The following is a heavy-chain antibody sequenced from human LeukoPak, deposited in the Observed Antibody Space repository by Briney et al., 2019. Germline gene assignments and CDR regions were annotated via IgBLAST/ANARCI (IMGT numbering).Heavy chain of an antibody. CDR2: ISAYNGNT. Sequence: GASVKVSCKASGYTFTSYGISWVRQAPGQGLEWMGWISAYNGNTNYAQKLQGRVTMTTDTSTSTAYMELRSLRSDDTAVYYCARDGGLWWWVVTANPLDYWGQGTLVTVSS. CDR3: ARDGGLWWWVVTANPLDY. CDR1: GYTFTSYG. D-gene: IGHD2-21*02. J-gene: IGHJ4*02. V-gene: IGHV1-18*01.